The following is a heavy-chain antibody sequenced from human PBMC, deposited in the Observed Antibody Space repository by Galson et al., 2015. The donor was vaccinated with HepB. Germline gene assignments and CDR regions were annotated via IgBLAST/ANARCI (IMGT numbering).Heavy chain of an antibody. D-gene: IGHD3-3*01. CDR1: GFTFSSYA. CDR2: ISYDGSNK. CDR3: ARDGAPSVLRFLDHWYFDL. V-gene: IGHV3-30-3*01. Sequence: SLRLSCAASGFTFSSYAMHWVRQAPGKGLEWVAVISYDGSNKYYADSVKGRFTISRDNSKNTLYLQMNSLRAEDTAVYYCARDGAPSVLRFLDHWYFDLWGRGTLVTVSS. J-gene: IGHJ2*01.